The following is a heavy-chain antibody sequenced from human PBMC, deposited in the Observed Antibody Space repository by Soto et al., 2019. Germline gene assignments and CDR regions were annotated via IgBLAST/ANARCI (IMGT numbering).Heavy chain of an antibody. D-gene: IGHD1-26*01. V-gene: IGHV1-69*01. CDR3: ARNGNWERPNWFDP. Sequence: QVQLVQSGAEVKKPGSSVKVSCKASGGTFSSYAIICVRQAPGQWLEWMGGIIPIFGTANYAQKFQGRVTITADESTSTAYMELSSLRSEDTAVYYCARNGNWERPNWFDPWGQGTLVTVSS. CDR2: IIPIFGTA. CDR1: GGTFSSYA. J-gene: IGHJ5*02.